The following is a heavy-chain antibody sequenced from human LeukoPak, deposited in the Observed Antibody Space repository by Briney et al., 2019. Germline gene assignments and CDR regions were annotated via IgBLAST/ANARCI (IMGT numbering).Heavy chain of an antibody. CDR2: IIPIFGTA. Sequence: ASVKVSCKASGGTFSSYAISWVRQAPGQGLEWMGGIIPIFGTANYAQKFQGRVTITADESTSTAYMELSSLRSEDTAVYYCARVDTAMVTGALGYWGQGTLVTVSS. J-gene: IGHJ4*02. V-gene: IGHV1-69*13. D-gene: IGHD5-18*01. CDR3: ARVDTAMVTGALGY. CDR1: GGTFSSYA.